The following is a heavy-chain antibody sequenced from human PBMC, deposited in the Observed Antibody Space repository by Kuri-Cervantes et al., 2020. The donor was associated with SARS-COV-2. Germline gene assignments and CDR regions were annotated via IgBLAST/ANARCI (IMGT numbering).Heavy chain of an antibody. Sequence: GESLKISCAASGFTFSSYGMHWVRQAPGKGLEWVAVISYDGSNKYYADSVKGRFTISRDNSKNTLYLQMNSLRAEDTAVYYCARDDGSGSYFTFDYWGQGTLVTVSS. CDR1: GFTFSSYG. J-gene: IGHJ4*02. D-gene: IGHD3-10*01. CDR2: ISYDGSNK. CDR3: ARDDGSGSYFTFDY. V-gene: IGHV3-30*03.